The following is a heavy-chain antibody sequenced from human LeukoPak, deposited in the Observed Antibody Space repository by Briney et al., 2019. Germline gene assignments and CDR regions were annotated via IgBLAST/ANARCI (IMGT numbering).Heavy chain of an antibody. Sequence: GGSLRLSCAASGFTFSSYGMHWVRQAPGKGLEWVAFIRYDGSNKYYADSVKGRFTISRDNSKNTLYLQMNSLRAEDTAVYYCAKGLLVGATGPFDYWGQGTLVTLSS. CDR1: GFTFSSYG. D-gene: IGHD1-26*01. V-gene: IGHV3-30*02. J-gene: IGHJ4*02. CDR2: IRYDGSNK. CDR3: AKGLLVGATGPFDY.